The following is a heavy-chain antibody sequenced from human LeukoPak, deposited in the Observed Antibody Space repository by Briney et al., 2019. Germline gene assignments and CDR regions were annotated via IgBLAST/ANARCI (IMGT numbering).Heavy chain of an antibody. J-gene: IGHJ5*02. CDR1: GYTFTGYY. Sequence: ASVKVSCKASGYTFTGYYMHWVRQAPGQGLEWMGWINPNSGGTNYAQKFQGRVTMTRDTSISTAYMELSRLRSDDTAVYYCARAITIFGVARWFDPSGQGTLVTVSS. CDR3: ARAITIFGVARWFDP. V-gene: IGHV1-2*02. D-gene: IGHD3-3*01. CDR2: INPNSGGT.